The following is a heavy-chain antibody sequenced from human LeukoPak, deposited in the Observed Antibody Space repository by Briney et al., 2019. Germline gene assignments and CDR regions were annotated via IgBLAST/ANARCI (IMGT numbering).Heavy chain of an antibody. V-gene: IGHV4-59*01. CDR2: IYYSGST. CDR3: ARSYSGYDLAFFDY. D-gene: IGHD5-12*01. J-gene: IGHJ4*02. Sequence: PSETLSLTCTVSGGSISSYYWSWIRQPPGKGLEWIGYIYYSGSTNYNPSLKSRVTISVDTSKNQFSLKLSSMTAADTAVYYCARSYSGYDLAFFDYWGQGTLVTVSS. CDR1: GGSISSYY.